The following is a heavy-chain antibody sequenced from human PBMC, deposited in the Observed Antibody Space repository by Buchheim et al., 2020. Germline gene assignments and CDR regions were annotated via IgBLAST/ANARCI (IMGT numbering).Heavy chain of an antibody. D-gene: IGHD1-26*01. CDR3: ASPVGATEAQYDYYYDMDV. Sequence: QVQLVQSGAEVKKPGASVKVSCKASGYTFTSYDINWVRQATGQGLEWMGWMNPNSGNTGYAQKFQGRVTMTRNTSISTAYMELSSLRSEDTAVYYWASPVGATEAQYDYYYDMDVWGQGTT. V-gene: IGHV1-8*02. J-gene: IGHJ6*02. CDR2: MNPNSGNT. CDR1: GYTFTSYD.